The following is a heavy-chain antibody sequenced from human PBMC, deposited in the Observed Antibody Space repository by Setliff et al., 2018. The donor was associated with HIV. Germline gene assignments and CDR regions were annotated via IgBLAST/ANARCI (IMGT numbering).Heavy chain of an antibody. J-gene: IGHJ5*02. Sequence: PSETLSLSCAVSGYSVSSGYFWGWIRQPPGKGLEWIGSIFHTGSTYYNPSLKSRVTISVDTSKNQFSLRLTSVTAADTAVYYCVASPLLDTVIIPADTKLGGHWLDPWGQGTLVTVSS. V-gene: IGHV4-38-2*01. CDR3: VASPLLDTVIIPADTKLGGHWLDP. D-gene: IGHD2-2*03. CDR1: GYSVSSGYF. CDR2: IFHTGST.